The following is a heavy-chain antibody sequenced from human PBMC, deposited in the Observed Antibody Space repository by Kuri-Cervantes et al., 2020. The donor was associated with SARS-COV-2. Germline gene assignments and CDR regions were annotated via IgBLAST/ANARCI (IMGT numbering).Heavy chain of an antibody. Sequence: LSLTCAASGFTFSSYSMNWVRQAPGKGLEWVSSISSNSSYIYYADSVKGRFTISRDNAKNSLYLQMNSLRAEDTAVYYCARDVAAGRAYYYYMDVWGKGTTVT. J-gene: IGHJ6*03. D-gene: IGHD6-13*01. CDR3: ARDVAAGRAYYYYMDV. CDR1: GFTFSSYS. CDR2: ISSNSSYI. V-gene: IGHV3-21*01.